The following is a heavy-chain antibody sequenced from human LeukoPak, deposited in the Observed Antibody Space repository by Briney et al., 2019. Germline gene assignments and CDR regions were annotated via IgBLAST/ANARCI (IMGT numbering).Heavy chain of an antibody. CDR3: ARDLGDSGSLEY. V-gene: IGHV1-46*01. CDR1: GYTFTSYY. Sequence: ASVKVSCKASGYTFTSYYMHWVRQAPGQGVEGMGIINPTGGSTSYAQTFQGRVTMTRDTSTSTVYMELSSLRSEDTAVYYCARDLGDSGSLEYWGQGTLVTVSS. D-gene: IGHD1-26*01. J-gene: IGHJ4*02. CDR2: INPTGGST.